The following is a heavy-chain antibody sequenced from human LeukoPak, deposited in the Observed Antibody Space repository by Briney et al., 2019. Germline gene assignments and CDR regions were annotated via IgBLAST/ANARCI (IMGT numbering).Heavy chain of an antibody. CDR3: ARVESGYDSWVDY. CDR1: TYSISSRYY. Sequence: SETLSLTRTVSTYSISSRYYWGWIRQPPDKGLEWIGIIYHSGSTYYNPSLKSRVTISVDTSKNQFSLKLNSVTAADTAVYYCARVESGYDSWVDYWGQGTLVTVSS. V-gene: IGHV4-38-2*02. J-gene: IGHJ4*02. CDR2: IYHSGST. D-gene: IGHD5-12*01.